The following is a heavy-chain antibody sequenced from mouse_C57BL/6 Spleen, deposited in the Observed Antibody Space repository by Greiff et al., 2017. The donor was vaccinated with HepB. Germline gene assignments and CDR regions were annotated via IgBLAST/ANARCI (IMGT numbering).Heavy chain of an antibody. CDR2: IDPSDSYT. CDR1: GYNFTSYW. V-gene: IGHV1-69*01. CDR3: ARTCDYDVGAFDY. J-gene: IGHJ2*01. Sequence: QVQLQQPGAELVMPGASVKLSCKASGYNFTSYWMHWVKQRPGHGLEWIGEIDPSDSYTNYNQKFKGKSTLTVDKSSRTAYMQLSSLTSEDSAVYYCARTCDYDVGAFDYWGQGTTLTVSS. D-gene: IGHD2-4*01.